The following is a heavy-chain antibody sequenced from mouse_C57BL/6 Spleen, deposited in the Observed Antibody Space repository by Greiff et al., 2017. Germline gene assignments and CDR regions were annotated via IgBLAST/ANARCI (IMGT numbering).Heavy chain of an antibody. CDR3: ARDDPWFAY. Sequence: VQLQQSGPELVKPGASVKISCKASGYAFSSSWLNWVKQRPGKGLEWIGRIYPGDGDTNYNGKFKGKATLTADKSTSTAYMQLSSLTSEDSAVYFCARDDPWFAYWGQGTLVTVSA. CDR1: GYAFSSSW. CDR2: IYPGDGDT. V-gene: IGHV1-82*01. J-gene: IGHJ3*01.